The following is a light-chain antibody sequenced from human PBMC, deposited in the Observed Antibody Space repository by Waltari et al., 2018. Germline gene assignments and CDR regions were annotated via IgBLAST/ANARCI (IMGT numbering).Light chain of an antibody. J-gene: IGLJ2*01. Sequence: QSALTQPPSASGSPGQSVTISCTGTSSDIGGSNYVSWYQHHPDKAPKLMIYEVSKRPSGVPDRFSGSKSDNTASLTVSGLQAEDEADYYCSSYAGSDNFVVFGGGTKLTVL. V-gene: IGLV2-8*01. CDR1: SSDIGGSNY. CDR2: EVS. CDR3: SSYAGSDNFVV.